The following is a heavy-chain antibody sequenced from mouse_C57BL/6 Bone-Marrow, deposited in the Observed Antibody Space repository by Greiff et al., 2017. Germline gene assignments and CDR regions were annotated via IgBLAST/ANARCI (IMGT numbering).Heavy chain of an antibody. V-gene: IGHV1-82*01. CDR3: ASSTTVVARKYFFDY. CDR2: IYPGDGDT. Sequence: VQLQESGPELVKPGASVKISCKASGYAFSSSWMNWVKQRPGKGLEWIGRIYPGDGDTNYNGKVKGKATLTADKSSSTAYMQLSSLTSEDSAVXSCASSTTVVARKYFFDYWGQGTTLTVSS. J-gene: IGHJ2*01. D-gene: IGHD1-1*01. CDR1: GYAFSSSW.